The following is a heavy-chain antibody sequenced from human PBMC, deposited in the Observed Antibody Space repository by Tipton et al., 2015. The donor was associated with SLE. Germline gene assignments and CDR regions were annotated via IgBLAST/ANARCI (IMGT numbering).Heavy chain of an antibody. CDR3: ASAPLGARRFDN. Sequence: GSLRLSCVASGFSFSSYEMNWVRQAPGKGLEWVSYISGSGSTIFYADSVKGRFTISRDNTQNLVYLQMKSLRADDTAVYYCASAPLGARRFDNWGRGTLVTVSS. CDR2: ISGSGSTI. J-gene: IGHJ4*02. D-gene: IGHD7-27*01. V-gene: IGHV3-48*03. CDR1: GFSFSSYE.